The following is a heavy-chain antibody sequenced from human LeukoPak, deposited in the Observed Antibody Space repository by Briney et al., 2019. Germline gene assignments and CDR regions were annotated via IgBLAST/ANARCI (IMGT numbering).Heavy chain of an antibody. CDR2: VYYSGRT. J-gene: IGHJ4*02. CDR3: ARHEGRGWYYFDF. Sequence: PWDTLSLLCSVCGVSISSYYWRWPRLSPGKGLEWVGYVYYSGRTHYNPSLKSRVTMSVDTSKNPFSLNPTSVTAADTAVYYCARHEGRGWYYFDFWGQGTLVTVSS. D-gene: IGHD6-19*01. CDR1: GVSISSYY. V-gene: IGHV4-59*08.